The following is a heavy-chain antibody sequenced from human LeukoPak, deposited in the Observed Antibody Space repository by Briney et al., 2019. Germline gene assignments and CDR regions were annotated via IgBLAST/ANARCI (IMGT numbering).Heavy chain of an antibody. Sequence: SETLSLTCAVYGGSFSGYYWSWIRQPPGKGLEWIGEINHSGSTNYNLSLKSRVTISVDTSKNQFSLKLSSVTAADTAVYYCARGSYCGGDCYPRPFDYWGQGTLVTVSS. V-gene: IGHV4-34*01. CDR1: GGSFSGYY. CDR3: ARGSYCGGDCYPRPFDY. D-gene: IGHD2-21*02. CDR2: INHSGST. J-gene: IGHJ4*02.